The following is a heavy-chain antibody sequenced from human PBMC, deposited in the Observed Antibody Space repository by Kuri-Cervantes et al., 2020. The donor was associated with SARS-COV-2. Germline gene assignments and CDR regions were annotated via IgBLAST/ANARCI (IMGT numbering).Heavy chain of an antibody. Sequence: SETLSLTCAVYGGPFRGYFWTWIRQPPGKGLEWIGEIDHSGSTRSNPSLKSRVTMSVDTSKNQFSLKLSSVTAADTAVYYCARGEYCSGGSCPLLYNWFDPWGQGTLVTVSS. CDR1: GGPFRGYF. CDR2: IDHSGST. D-gene: IGHD2-15*01. V-gene: IGHV4-34*01. J-gene: IGHJ5*02. CDR3: ARGEYCSGGSCPLLYNWFDP.